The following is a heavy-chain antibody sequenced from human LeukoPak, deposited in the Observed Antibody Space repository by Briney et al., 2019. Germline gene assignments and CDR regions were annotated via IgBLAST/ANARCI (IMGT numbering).Heavy chain of an antibody. J-gene: IGHJ4*02. Sequence: SETLSLTCTVSGGSISSGDYYWSWIRQPPGKGLEWIGYIYYSGSTYYNPSLKSRVTISVDTSKNQFSLKLSSVTAADTAVYYCARDSRTAMVPGYYFDYWGQGTLVTVSS. CDR1: GGSISSGDYY. CDR2: IYYSGST. CDR3: ARDSRTAMVPGYYFDY. D-gene: IGHD5-18*01. V-gene: IGHV4-30-4*01.